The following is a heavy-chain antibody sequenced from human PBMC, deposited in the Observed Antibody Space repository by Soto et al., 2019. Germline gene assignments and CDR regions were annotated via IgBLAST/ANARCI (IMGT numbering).Heavy chain of an antibody. CDR3: AGGGGSYLPDY. D-gene: IGHD1-26*01. CDR1: GFTFSDYY. Sequence: QVQLVESGGGLVKPGGSLRLSCAASGFTFSDYYMSWIRQAPGKGLEWVSYISRSSSYTNYADSVNGRFTISRDNAKNSLYLQMNSRGADATAVYSCAGGGGSYLPDYWGQGTLVTVSS. V-gene: IGHV3-11*05. CDR2: ISRSSSYT. J-gene: IGHJ4*02.